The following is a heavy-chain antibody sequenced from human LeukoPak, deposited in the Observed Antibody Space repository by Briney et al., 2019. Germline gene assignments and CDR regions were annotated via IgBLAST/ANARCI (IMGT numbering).Heavy chain of an antibody. CDR3: ARGIVVVVAADNWFDR. V-gene: IGHV1-8*01. CDR1: GYTFTSYV. Sequence: ASVKVSCKASGYTFTSYVINGVRQAPGQGLEWRGWMNPNSGNTAHAQKFQGRVTMTRNTSISTAYMELSSLRSEDTAVYYCARGIVVVVAADNWFDRWGQGTLVTVSS. CDR2: MNPNSGNT. D-gene: IGHD2-15*01. J-gene: IGHJ5*02.